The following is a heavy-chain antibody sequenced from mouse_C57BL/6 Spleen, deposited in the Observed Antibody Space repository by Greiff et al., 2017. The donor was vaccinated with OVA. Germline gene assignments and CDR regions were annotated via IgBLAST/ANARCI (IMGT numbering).Heavy chain of an antibody. J-gene: IGHJ2*01. V-gene: IGHV1-80*01. CDR2: IYPGAGDT. CDR3: ARADYDVFFDY. D-gene: IGHD2-4*01. Sequence: VQLQQSGAELVKPGASVKISCKASGYAFSSYWMNWVKQRPGKGLEWIGQIYPGAGDTTYNGKFKGKATLTADKSSSTAYMQLSSLTSEDYAVKFCARADYDVFFDYWGQGTTLTVSS. CDR1: GYAFSSYW.